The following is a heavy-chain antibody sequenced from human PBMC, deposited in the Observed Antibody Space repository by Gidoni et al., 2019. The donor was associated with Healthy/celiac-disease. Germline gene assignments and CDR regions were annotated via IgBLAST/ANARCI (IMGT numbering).Heavy chain of an antibody. J-gene: IGHJ3*02. CDR2: FDPEDGET. V-gene: IGHV1-24*01. Sequence: QVQLVQSGAEVKQPGASVKVSCKVSGYTLTELSMHWVRQAPGKGLEWMGGFDPEDGETIYAQKFQGRVTMTEDTSTDTAYMELSSLRSEDTAMYYCATSRIAVAGHRGAFDIWGQGTMVTVSS. CDR1: GYTLTELS. D-gene: IGHD6-19*01. CDR3: ATSRIAVAGHRGAFDI.